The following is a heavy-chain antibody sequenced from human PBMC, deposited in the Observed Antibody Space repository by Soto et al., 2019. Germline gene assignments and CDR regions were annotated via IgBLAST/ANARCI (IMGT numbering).Heavy chain of an antibody. J-gene: IGHJ6*02. CDR1: GFTFDDYA. CDR2: ISWNSGSI. D-gene: IGHD6-13*01. CDR3: AKDSSPHYYYYYGMDV. Sequence: EVQLVESGGGLVQPGRSLRLSCAASGFTFDDYAMHLVRQAPGKGLEWVSGISWNSGSIGYADSVKGRFTISRDNAKNSLYLQMNSLRAEDTALYYCAKDSSPHYYYYYGMDVWGQGTTVTVSS. V-gene: IGHV3-9*01.